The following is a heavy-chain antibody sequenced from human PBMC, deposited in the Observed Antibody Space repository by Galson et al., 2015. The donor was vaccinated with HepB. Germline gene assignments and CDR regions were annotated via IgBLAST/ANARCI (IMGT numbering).Heavy chain of an antibody. J-gene: IGHJ4*02. Sequence: SLRLSCAASGFTFDDYTMHWVRQAPGKGLEWVSLISWDGGRTYYADSVKGRFTISRDNSKNSLSLQMNSLRTEDTALYYCAKENYDILTGYYNYYFDYWGQGTLVTVSS. D-gene: IGHD3-9*01. CDR3: AKENYDILTGYYNYYFDY. CDR1: GFTFDDYT. V-gene: IGHV3-43*01. CDR2: ISWDGGRT.